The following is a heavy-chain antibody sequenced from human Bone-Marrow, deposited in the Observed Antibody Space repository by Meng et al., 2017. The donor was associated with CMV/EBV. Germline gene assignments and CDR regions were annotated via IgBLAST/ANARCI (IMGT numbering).Heavy chain of an antibody. Sequence: GGSLRFSCAASGFTFSSYAMHWVRQAPGKGLEWVAVISYDGSNKYSADSVKGRFTISRDNSKNTLYLQMNSLRAEDTAVYYGARGGLRFLCEYFDYWGQGTLVTVSS. J-gene: IGHJ4*02. CDR3: ARGGLRFLCEYFDY. V-gene: IGHV3-30-3*01. D-gene: IGHD2-21*02. CDR1: GFTFSSYA. CDR2: ISYDGSNK.